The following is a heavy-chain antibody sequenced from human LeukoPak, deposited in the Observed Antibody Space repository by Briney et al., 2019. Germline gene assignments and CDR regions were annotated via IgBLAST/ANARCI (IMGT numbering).Heavy chain of an antibody. D-gene: IGHD2-8*01. V-gene: IGHV3-30*03. CDR3: ARGTSGGATLDY. Sequence: QSGGSLRLSCTASGFTFSSYGMHWVRQAPGKGLEWVAVISYDGGNKYYADSVKGRFTISRDNSKNTVYLQMNSLRVEDTGVYYCARGTSGGATLDYWGQGTLVTVSS. CDR2: ISYDGGNK. CDR1: GFTFSSYG. J-gene: IGHJ4*02.